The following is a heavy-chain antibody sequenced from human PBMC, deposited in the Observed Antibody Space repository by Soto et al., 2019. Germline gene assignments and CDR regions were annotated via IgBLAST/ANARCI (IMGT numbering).Heavy chain of an antibody. V-gene: IGHV1-2*02. J-gene: IGHJ4*02. Sequence: ASVKVSCKASGYTFSDYYMHWVRQAPGQGLEWMGWINANSGGTTYAQKFQGRVTMTRDTSISTAYRELSRLSPDDTAIYYCARLQIEVAGTNWGQGTLVTVSS. CDR1: GYTFSDYY. CDR3: ARLQIEVAGTN. D-gene: IGHD6-19*01. CDR2: INANSGGT.